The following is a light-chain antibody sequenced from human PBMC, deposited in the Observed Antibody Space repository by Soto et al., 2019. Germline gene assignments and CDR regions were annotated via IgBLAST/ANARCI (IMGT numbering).Light chain of an antibody. J-gene: IGKJ1*01. CDR1: QTVGSY. CDR2: DTS. CDR3: QQYGSSGT. V-gene: IGKV3-20*01. Sequence: EIVLTQSPATLSLSPGERATLSCRASQTVGSYLAWFRQTPGQAPRLLIYDTSIRATGIPARFSGSGSGTDFTLTISRLEPEDFAVYYCQQYGSSGTFGQGTKV.